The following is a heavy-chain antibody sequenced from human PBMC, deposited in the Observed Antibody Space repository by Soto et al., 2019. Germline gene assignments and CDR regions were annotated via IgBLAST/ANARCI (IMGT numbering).Heavy chain of an antibody. CDR2: IYSGGST. CDR1: GFTVSSNY. CDR3: ARESIVGATTTIDC. D-gene: IGHD1-26*01. J-gene: IGHJ4*02. V-gene: IGHV3-66*01. Sequence: EVQLVESGGGLVQPGESLRLSCAASGFTVSSNYMSWVRQAPGKGLEWVSIIYSGGSTYYADSVKGRFTISRDKSKTTLYLQMKSLRAEDTAVYYCARESIVGATTTIDCWGQGTLVTVSS.